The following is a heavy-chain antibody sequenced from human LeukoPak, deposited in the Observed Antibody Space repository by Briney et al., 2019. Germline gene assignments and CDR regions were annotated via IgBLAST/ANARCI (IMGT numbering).Heavy chain of an antibody. V-gene: IGHV4-39*01. J-gene: IGHJ4*02. CDR3: ARLSKGRYFDYIFDN. CDR1: GGSVSSTEFY. Sequence: PSETLSLTCTVSGGSVSSTEFYWCWIRQPPGKGLQWIENIYYTGSTYYNPSLNSRVAMSVDTSQNQFSLKMASVTAADTAVYYCARLSKGRYFDYIFDNWGQGTLVTVSS. CDR2: IYYTGST. D-gene: IGHD3-9*01.